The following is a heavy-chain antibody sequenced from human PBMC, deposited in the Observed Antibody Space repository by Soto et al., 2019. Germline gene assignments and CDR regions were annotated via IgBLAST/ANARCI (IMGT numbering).Heavy chain of an antibody. CDR1: SGSISSYY. D-gene: IGHD4-4*01. CDR3: ARAYDYSSNWFDP. CDR2: IYYSGNT. V-gene: IGHV4-59*12. Sequence: SETLSLTCTVSSGSISSYYWNWIRQPPGKGLEWIGSIYYSGNTNYSPSLKSRVIISVDKSKNQFSLKLSSVTAADTAVYYCARAYDYSSNWFDPWGQGTLVTVSS. J-gene: IGHJ5*02.